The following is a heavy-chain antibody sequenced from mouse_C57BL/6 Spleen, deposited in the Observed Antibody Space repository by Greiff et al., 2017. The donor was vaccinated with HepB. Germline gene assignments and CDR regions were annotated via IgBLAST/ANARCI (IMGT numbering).Heavy chain of an antibody. J-gene: IGHJ3*01. Sequence: VQLQQSGAELVKPGASVKISCKASGYAFSSYWMNWVKQRPGKGLEWIGQIYPGDGDTNYNGKFKGKATLTADKSSSTAYMQLSSLTSEDSAVYFCARKADDYDEGFAYWGQGTLVTVSA. CDR1: GYAFSSYW. CDR2: IYPGDGDT. V-gene: IGHV1-80*01. D-gene: IGHD2-4*01. CDR3: ARKADDYDEGFAY.